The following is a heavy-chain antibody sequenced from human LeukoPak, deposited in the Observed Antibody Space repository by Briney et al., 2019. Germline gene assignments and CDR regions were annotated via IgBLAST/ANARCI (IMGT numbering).Heavy chain of an antibody. Sequence: RSSETLSLTCAVSGASITNNNRWSWVRQPPGKGLEWVGEIYHSGNTNYNPSLKSRVTISVDKSKNQLSLKLDSVTAADTAVYYCVREFADDAFDIWGQGTMVTVSS. D-gene: IGHD2-21*01. CDR3: VREFADDAFDI. J-gene: IGHJ3*02. V-gene: IGHV4-4*02. CDR2: IYHSGNT. CDR1: GASITNNNR.